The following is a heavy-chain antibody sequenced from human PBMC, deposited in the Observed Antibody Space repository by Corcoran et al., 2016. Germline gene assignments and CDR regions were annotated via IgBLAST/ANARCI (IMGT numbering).Heavy chain of an antibody. Sequence: QVQLVQSGAEVKKPGASVKVSCKASGYTFTSYGISWVRQAPGQGLEWMGWISAYNGNTNYAQKLQGRVTMTTDTSTSTAYMELRSLRSDDTAVYYCARHVDYYDSSGYYYWVGDYYYYGMDVWGQGTTVTVSS. D-gene: IGHD3-22*01. CDR3: ARHVDYYDSSGYYYWVGDYYYYGMDV. V-gene: IGHV1-18*01. J-gene: IGHJ6*02. CDR2: ISAYNGNT. CDR1: GYTFTSYG.